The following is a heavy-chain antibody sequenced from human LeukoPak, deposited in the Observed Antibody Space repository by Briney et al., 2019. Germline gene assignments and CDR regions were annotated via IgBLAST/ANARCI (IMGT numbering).Heavy chain of an antibody. CDR1: GFSFSYYA. D-gene: IGHD3-10*01. V-gene: IGHV3-23*01. Sequence: GGSLTLSCAASGFSFSYYAMSWVRQPPGKGLEWVSGISSGGGTTYYVDSVKGRFTISRDNPKTTLYLQMNSLRAEDTAVYFCAKDPSSGFADGDAFDIWGQGTRVTVSS. CDR3: AKDPSSGFADGDAFDI. J-gene: IGHJ3*02. CDR2: ISSGGGTT.